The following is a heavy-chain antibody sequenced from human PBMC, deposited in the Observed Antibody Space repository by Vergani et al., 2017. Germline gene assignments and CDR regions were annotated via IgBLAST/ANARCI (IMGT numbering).Heavy chain of an antibody. J-gene: IGHJ4*02. CDR3: ARSRDGYNFDIDY. D-gene: IGHD5-24*01. V-gene: IGHV3-21*01. CDR1: GFTFSSYS. CDR2: ISSSSSYI. Sequence: EVQLVESGGGLVKPGGSLRLSCAASGFTFSSYSMNWVRQAPGKGLEWVSSISSSSSYIYYADSVKGRFTISRDNAKNSLYLPMNSLRDEDTAVYYCARSRDGYNFDIDYWGQGTLVTVSS.